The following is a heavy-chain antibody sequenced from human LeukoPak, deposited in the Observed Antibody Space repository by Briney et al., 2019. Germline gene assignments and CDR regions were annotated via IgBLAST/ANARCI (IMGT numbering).Heavy chain of an antibody. D-gene: IGHD3-22*01. Sequence: GGSLRLSCAASGFTFSSYAMHWVRQAPGKGLEWVAVISYDGSNKYYADSVKGRFTISRDNSKNTLYLQMNSLRAEDTAVYYCASLTITMIVVVSLDAFDIWGQGTMVTVSS. CDR3: ASLTITMIVVVSLDAFDI. J-gene: IGHJ3*02. CDR2: ISYDGSNK. V-gene: IGHV3-30*04. CDR1: GFTFSSYA.